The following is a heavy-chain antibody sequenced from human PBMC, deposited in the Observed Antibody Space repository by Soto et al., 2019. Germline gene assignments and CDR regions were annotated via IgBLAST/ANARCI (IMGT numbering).Heavy chain of an antibody. CDR2: ISSSGSTI. D-gene: IGHD3-16*01. J-gene: IGHJ4*02. CDR1: GFTFSSYE. Sequence: PGGSLRLSCAAPGFTFSSYEMNWVRQAPGKGLEWVSYISSSGSTIYYADSVKGRFTNSRDNAKNSLYLQMNSLRAEDTAVYYCAREGGPREGYFDYWGQGTLVTVSS. CDR3: AREGGPREGYFDY. V-gene: IGHV3-48*03.